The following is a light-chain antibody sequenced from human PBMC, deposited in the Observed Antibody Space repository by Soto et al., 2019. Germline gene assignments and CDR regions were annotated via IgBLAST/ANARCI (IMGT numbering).Light chain of an antibody. CDR2: GAS. CDR1: QSVSSSY. CDR3: QQYGSYPLT. V-gene: IGKV3-20*01. J-gene: IGKJ4*01. Sequence: EIVLTQSPGTLSLSPGERATLSCRASQSVSSSYLAWYQQKPGQAPRLLIYGASSRATGIPDRFSGSGSGTDFTLTISRLEPEDFAVYYCQQYGSYPLTFGGGTKVDNK.